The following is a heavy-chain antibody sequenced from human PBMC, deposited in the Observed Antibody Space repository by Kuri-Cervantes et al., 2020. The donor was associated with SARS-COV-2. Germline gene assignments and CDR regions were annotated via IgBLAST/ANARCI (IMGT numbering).Heavy chain of an antibody. D-gene: IGHD2-15*01. J-gene: IGHJ4*02. Sequence: SCKGSGYSFTSYWISWVRQMPGKGLEWMGRIDPSDSYTNYSPSSQGHVTISADKSISTAYLQWSSLKASDTAMYYCARRVGYYFDYWGQGTLVTVSS. CDR2: IDPSDSYT. CDR3: ARRVGYYFDY. V-gene: IGHV5-10-1*01. CDR1: GYSFTSYW.